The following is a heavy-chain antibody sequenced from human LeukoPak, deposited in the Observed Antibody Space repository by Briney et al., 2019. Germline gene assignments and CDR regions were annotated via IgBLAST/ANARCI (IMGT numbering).Heavy chain of an antibody. CDR2: ISSSSSTI. CDR3: ARVEGCSSTSCYPFDY. V-gene: IGHV3-48*04. CDR1: GFTSSSYS. Sequence: GGSLRLSCAASGFTSSSYSMNWVRQAPGKGLEWVSYISSSSSTIYYADSVKGRFTISRDNAKNSLYLQMNSLRAEDTAVYYCARVEGCSSTSCYPFDYWGQGTLVTVSS. D-gene: IGHD2-2*01. J-gene: IGHJ4*02.